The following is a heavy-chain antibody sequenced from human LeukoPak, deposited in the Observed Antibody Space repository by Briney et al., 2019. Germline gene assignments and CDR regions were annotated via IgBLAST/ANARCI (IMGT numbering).Heavy chain of an antibody. CDR2: IKPDGSEQ. D-gene: IGHD4-11*01. Sequence: GGSLRLSCAASGFTFSTYWMSWVRQAPGKGLEWVANIKPDGSEQYYVDSVKGRFTFSRDNAKNSVSLQMNSLRDEDTAVYYCARDMTTDAFDIWGQGTMVTVSS. CDR3: ARDMTTDAFDI. CDR1: GFTFSTYW. J-gene: IGHJ3*02. V-gene: IGHV3-7*01.